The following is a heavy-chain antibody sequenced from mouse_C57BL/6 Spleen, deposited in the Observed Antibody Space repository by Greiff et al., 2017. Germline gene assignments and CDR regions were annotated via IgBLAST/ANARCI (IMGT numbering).Heavy chain of an antibody. CDR1: GYAFSSSW. J-gene: IGHJ1*03. Sequence: VKLVESGPELVKPGASVKISCKASGYAFSSSWMNWVKQRPGKGLEWIGRIYPGDGDTNYNGKFKGKSTLTADKSSSTAYMQLSSLTSEDSAVYFCARWDGSSYWYFEVWGTGTTVTVSS. CDR3: ARWDGSSYWYFEV. CDR2: IYPGDGDT. V-gene: IGHV1-82*01. D-gene: IGHD1-1*01.